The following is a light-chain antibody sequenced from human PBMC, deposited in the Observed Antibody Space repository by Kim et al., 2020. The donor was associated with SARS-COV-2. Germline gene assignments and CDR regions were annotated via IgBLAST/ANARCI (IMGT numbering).Light chain of an antibody. V-gene: IGLV1-44*01. CDR1: RSNVGANS. J-gene: IGLJ3*02. Sequence: QTLTISCSGSRSNVGANSVTWYQQLPGTAPKLLIYNDNQRPSGVPDRFSGSKSGTSASLAISGLQSDDEADYYCAAWDDSLGGLWVFGGGTQLTVL. CDR2: NDN. CDR3: AAWDDSLGGLWV.